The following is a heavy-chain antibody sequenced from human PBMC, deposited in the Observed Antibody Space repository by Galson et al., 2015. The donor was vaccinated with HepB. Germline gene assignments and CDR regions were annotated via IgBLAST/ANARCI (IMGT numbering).Heavy chain of an antibody. CDR3: ASARIAVAGRYYYYYYGMDV. J-gene: IGHJ6*02. Sequence: CAISGDSVSSNSAAWNWIRQSPSRGLEWLGRTYYRSKWYNDYAVSVKSRITINPDTSKNQFSLQLNSVTPEDTAVYYCASARIAVAGRYYYYYYGMDVWGQGTTVTVSS. V-gene: IGHV6-1*01. D-gene: IGHD6-19*01. CDR1: GDSVSSNSAA. CDR2: TYYRSKWYN.